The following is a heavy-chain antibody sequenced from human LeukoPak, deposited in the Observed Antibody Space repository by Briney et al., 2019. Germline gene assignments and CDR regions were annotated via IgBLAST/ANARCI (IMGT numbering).Heavy chain of an antibody. V-gene: IGHV3-11*06. CDR3: AKEGSGSYLDY. Sequence: PGGSLRLSCAVSGFTFSDYYMSWIRQAPGKGLEWVSYIARSSDYTNYADSVKGRFTISRDNAKNSLYLQMNSLRAEDTAVYYCAKEGSGSYLDYWGQGTLVTVSS. D-gene: IGHD1-26*01. CDR1: GFTFSDYY. CDR2: IARSSDYT. J-gene: IGHJ4*02.